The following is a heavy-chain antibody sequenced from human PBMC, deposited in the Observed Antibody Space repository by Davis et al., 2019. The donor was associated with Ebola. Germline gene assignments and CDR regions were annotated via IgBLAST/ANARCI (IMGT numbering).Heavy chain of an antibody. CDR1: GGTFSSYA. D-gene: IGHD6-19*01. V-gene: IGHV1-69*06. Sequence: AASVKVSCKASGGTFSSYAISWVRQAPGQGLEWMGGIIPIFGTANYAQKFQGRVTITADKSTSTAYMELSSLRSEDTAVYYCARDQVAVAGTVFAYYYGMDVWGQGTTVTVSS. CDR3: ARDQVAVAGTVFAYYYGMDV. J-gene: IGHJ6*02. CDR2: IIPIFGTA.